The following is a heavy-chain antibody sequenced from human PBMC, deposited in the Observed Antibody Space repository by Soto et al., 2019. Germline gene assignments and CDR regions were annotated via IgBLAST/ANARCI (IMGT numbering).Heavy chain of an antibody. Sequence: QITLKESGPTLVKPTQTLTLTCAFSGFSLTTPGVGVGWIRQPPGKALEWLALIYWSDEKRYSPSLKSRPTITKDTSKNQVVLTMTNMDPVDTATYYCALRGHCSGDSCYSAWGQGNLVTVSS. D-gene: IGHD2-15*01. CDR2: IYWSDEK. CDR3: ALRGHCSGDSCYSA. CDR1: GFSLTTPGVG. V-gene: IGHV2-5*01. J-gene: IGHJ5*02.